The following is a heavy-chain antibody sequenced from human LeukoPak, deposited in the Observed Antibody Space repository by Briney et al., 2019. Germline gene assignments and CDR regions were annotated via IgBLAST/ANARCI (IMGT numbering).Heavy chain of an antibody. J-gene: IGHJ6*03. V-gene: IGHV5-51*01. CDR1: GYSFTSYW. Sequence: GESLKISCKGSGYSFTSYWIGWVRQMPGKGLEWMGIIYPGDSDTRYSPSFQGQVTISADKSIRTAYLQWSSLKASDTAMYYCARLPDYGSGIHPLRRDYYYYMDVWGKGTTVTVSS. CDR2: IYPGDSDT. CDR3: ARLPDYGSGIHPLRRDYYYYMDV. D-gene: IGHD3-10*01.